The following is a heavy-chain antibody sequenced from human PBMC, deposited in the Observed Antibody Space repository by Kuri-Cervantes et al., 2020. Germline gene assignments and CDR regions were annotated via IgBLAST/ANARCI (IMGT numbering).Heavy chain of an antibody. CDR2: IKQDGSEK. J-gene: IGHJ3*01. D-gene: IGHD5-24*01. CDR1: GFTFSSYW. V-gene: IGHV3-7*01. Sequence: GESLKISCAASGFTFSSYWMSWVRQTPGKGLERVANIKQDGSEKCYVDSVKGRFTISRDNAKNSVNLQMDNLRVDDTALYYCVRDSNWAFDLWGQGTMVTVSS. CDR3: VRDSNWAFDL.